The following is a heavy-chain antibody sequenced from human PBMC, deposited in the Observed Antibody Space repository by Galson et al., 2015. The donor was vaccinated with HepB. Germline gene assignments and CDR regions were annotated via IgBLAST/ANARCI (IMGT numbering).Heavy chain of an antibody. Sequence: SLRLSCAASGFTFSSYSMNWVRQAPGKGLEWVSSMSGVSTYIYHADSVKGRFTISRDNAKNSLYLQMNSLRVDDTAVYYCARDSHDSSRYRPFDLWGQGTMVAVSS. CDR1: GFTFSSYS. D-gene: IGHD6-19*01. J-gene: IGHJ3*01. CDR2: MSGVSTYI. CDR3: ARDSHDSSRYRPFDL. V-gene: IGHV3-21*01.